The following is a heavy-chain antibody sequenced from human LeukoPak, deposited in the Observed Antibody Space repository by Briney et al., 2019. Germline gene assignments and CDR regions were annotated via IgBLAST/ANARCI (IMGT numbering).Heavy chain of an antibody. Sequence: SETLSLTCSVSGGSIRSTTYYWGWIRQPPGKGLEWIGSIYYSGNTYYSPSLMSRDTISVDTSKNQFSQNLSSVTAADTAVYYCARAPHFFDTSGSRYYFDYWGQGALVTVSS. CDR1: GGSIRSTTYY. J-gene: IGHJ4*02. CDR2: IYYSGNT. CDR3: ARAPHFFDTSGSRYYFDY. D-gene: IGHD3-22*01. V-gene: IGHV4-39*07.